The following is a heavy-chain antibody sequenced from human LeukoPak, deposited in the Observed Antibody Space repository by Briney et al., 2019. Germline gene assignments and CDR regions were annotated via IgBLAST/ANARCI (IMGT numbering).Heavy chain of an antibody. J-gene: IGHJ6*03. CDR1: GYTFTSYD. D-gene: IGHD1-1*01. Sequence: ASVKVSCKASGYTFTSYDINWVRQPTGQGLEWMGWMNTNSSNTGYAQKFQGRVTMTRNTSISTAYMELSSLRSEDTAVYYCARLDRNYYYLDVWGQGTTVTVSS. V-gene: IGHV1-8*01. CDR2: MNTNSSNT. CDR3: ARLDRNYYYLDV.